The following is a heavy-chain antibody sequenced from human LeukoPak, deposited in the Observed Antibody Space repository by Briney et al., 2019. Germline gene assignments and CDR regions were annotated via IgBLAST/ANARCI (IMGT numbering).Heavy chain of an antibody. CDR2: ISSNGGSI. CDR3: VRLRGDAFDI. V-gene: IGHV3-64*01. Sequence: GGSLRLSCAASGFTFSDYAMHWVRQAPGKELEYVSAISSNGGSIHYANSVKGRFTISRDNSKNTLYLQMDSLRAEDTAVYYCVRLRGDAFDIWGQGTMVTVSS. J-gene: IGHJ3*02. CDR1: GFTFSDYA. D-gene: IGHD3-16*01.